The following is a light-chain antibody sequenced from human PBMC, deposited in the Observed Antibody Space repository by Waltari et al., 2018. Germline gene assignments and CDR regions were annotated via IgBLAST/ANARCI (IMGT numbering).Light chain of an antibody. J-gene: IGLJ2*01. CDR3: CSYAGGDTLI. Sequence: QSALTQPASVSGSPGQSITISCTGTSRDVGGYSLVSWSQQHPGKAPTVIIYEVTNRPSGVSNRFSGSKSGNTASLTISGLQAEDEADYYCCSYAGGDTLIFGGGTKLTVL. CDR1: SRDVGGYSL. CDR2: EVT. V-gene: IGLV2-23*02.